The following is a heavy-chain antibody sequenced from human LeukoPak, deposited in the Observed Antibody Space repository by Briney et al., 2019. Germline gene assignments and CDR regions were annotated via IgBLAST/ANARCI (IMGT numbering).Heavy chain of an antibody. D-gene: IGHD2-15*01. CDR3: ARDYQWSLDY. V-gene: IGHV3-7*04. CDR2: INQDGSQK. CDR1: GFTYNSHW. Sequence: PGGSLRLSCAASGFTYNSHWMSWVRQAPGKGLEWVGNINQDGSQKYYVDSVKGRFTISRDNAKNSLYLQMNSLRAEDTAVYYCARDYQWSLDYWGQGTLVTVSS. J-gene: IGHJ4*02.